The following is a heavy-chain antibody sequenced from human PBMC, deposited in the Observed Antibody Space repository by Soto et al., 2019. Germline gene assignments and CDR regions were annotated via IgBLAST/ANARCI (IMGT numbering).Heavy chain of an antibody. CDR3: ARARYTIFGVVTPYYYHGMDV. D-gene: IGHD3-3*01. Sequence: QVQLQESGPGLVKPSQTLSLTCTVSGGSISSGDYYWSWIRQPPGKGLEWIGYIYYSGSTYYNPSLKSRVTISVDTSKNQCSLKLSSVTAADTAVYYCARARYTIFGVVTPYYYHGMDVWGQGTTVTVSS. J-gene: IGHJ6*02. CDR2: IYYSGST. CDR1: GGSISSGDYY. V-gene: IGHV4-30-4*01.